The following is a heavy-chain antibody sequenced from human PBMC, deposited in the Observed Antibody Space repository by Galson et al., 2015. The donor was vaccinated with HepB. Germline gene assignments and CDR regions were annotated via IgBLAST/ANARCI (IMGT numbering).Heavy chain of an antibody. CDR2: IWSDGSNT. CDR3: ARMVNVDGNPSKGPLDY. Sequence: SLRLSCAASGFSFSNYAMHRVRQAPGTGLEWVAVIWSDGSNTKYADSVKGRFTISRDNSKNTLYLQMNTLRGEDTAVYHCARMVNVDGNPSKGPLDYWGQGTLVTVSS. J-gene: IGHJ4*02. D-gene: IGHD2-21*01. V-gene: IGHV3-33*01. CDR1: GFSFSNYA.